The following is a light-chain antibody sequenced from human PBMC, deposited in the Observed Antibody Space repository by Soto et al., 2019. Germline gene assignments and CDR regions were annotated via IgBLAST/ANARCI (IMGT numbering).Light chain of an antibody. CDR1: ISNIGGNT. CDR3: AAWDDSLNGVV. J-gene: IGLJ2*01. Sequence: QSVLTQPPSASGTPGQRVTISCSGTISNIGGNTVNWYQQLPGTAPKLLMYTNNQRPSGVPDRFSGSKSGTSASLAISGLQSEDEADYYCAAWDDSLNGVVFGGGTQLTVL. V-gene: IGLV1-44*01. CDR2: TNN.